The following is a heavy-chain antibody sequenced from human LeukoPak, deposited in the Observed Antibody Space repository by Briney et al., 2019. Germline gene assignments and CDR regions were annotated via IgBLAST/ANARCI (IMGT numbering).Heavy chain of an antibody. CDR2: IWYDGSNK. CDR1: GFTFSSYG. D-gene: IGHD3-9*01. Sequence: PGGSLRLSCAASGFTFSSYGMHWVRQAPGKGLEWAAVIWYDGSNKYYADSVKGRFTISRDNSKNTLYLQMNSLKTEDTALYYCSTDQGGDILTGCWGQGTLVTVSS. J-gene: IGHJ4*02. CDR3: STDQGGDILTGC. V-gene: IGHV3-33*01.